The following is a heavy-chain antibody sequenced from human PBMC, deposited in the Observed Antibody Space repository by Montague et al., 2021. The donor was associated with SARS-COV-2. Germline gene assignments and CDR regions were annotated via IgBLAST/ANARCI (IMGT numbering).Heavy chain of an antibody. V-gene: IGHV4-34*01. CDR2: INHSGST. CDR1: GGFFSGYY. CDR3: ARGGGYSYGSLDY. Sequence: SQTLSLTCAVYGGFFSGYYWSWIRQPPGKGLEWIGEINHSGSTNYNPSLKSRVTISVDTSKNQFSLKLSSVTAADTAVYYCARGGGYSYGSLDYWGQGTLVTVSS. D-gene: IGHD5-18*01. J-gene: IGHJ4*02.